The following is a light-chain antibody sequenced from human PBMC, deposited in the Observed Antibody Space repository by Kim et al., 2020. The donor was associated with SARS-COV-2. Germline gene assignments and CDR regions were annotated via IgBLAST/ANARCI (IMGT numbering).Light chain of an antibody. CDR2: DAS. CDR1: QSVRADY. Sequence: PAGERATLSCRASQSVRADYVAWYQQRPGQAPRLLIYDASTRATGIPDRFSGSGSGTDFTLTISRLEPEDVAVYHCHQYGNSPFTFGPGTKVDIK. J-gene: IGKJ3*01. CDR3: HQYGNSPFT. V-gene: IGKV3-20*01.